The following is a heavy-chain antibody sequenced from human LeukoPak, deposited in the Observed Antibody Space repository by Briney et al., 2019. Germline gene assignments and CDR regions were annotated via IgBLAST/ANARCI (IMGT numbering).Heavy chain of an antibody. CDR3: ARGDYHGSGGHADY. D-gene: IGHD3-10*01. J-gene: IGHJ4*02. V-gene: IGHV3-9*01. CDR2: ITWNGRGL. CDR1: GFTLNDYA. Sequence: PGGSLRLSCAASGFTLNDYAMHWVRQVPGKGLEWVSGITWNGRGLDYADSVRGRFSVSRDSAKSSLYLQMDSLIEEDTALYYCARGDYHGSGGHADYWGQGTLVTVSS.